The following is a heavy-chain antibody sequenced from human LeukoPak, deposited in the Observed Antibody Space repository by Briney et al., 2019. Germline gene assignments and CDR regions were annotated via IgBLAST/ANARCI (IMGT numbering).Heavy chain of an antibody. J-gene: IGHJ4*02. CDR1: GYTFTSYG. Sequence: PEGSVKVSCKASGYTFTSYGISWVRQAPGQGLEWMGWISAYNGNTNYAQKLQGRVTMTTDTSTSTAYMELRSLRSDDTAVYYCARDYVGYDFWSGYWPPLGYWGQGTLVTVSS. D-gene: IGHD3-3*01. CDR3: ARDYVGYDFWSGYWPPLGY. CDR2: ISAYNGNT. V-gene: IGHV1-18*01.